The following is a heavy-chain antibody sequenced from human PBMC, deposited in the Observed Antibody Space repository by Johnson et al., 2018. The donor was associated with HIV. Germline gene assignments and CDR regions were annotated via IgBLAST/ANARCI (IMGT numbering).Heavy chain of an antibody. CDR2: MSHDGTNK. D-gene: IGHD2-21*01. J-gene: IGHJ3*02. CDR1: GFMFSYYA. CDR3: ARDLLGRRADDAFDI. V-gene: IGHV3-30*14. Sequence: QVQLVESGGGVVQPGRSLRLSCAASGFMFSYYAMHWVRQAPGKGLEWVAVMSHDGTNKSYVDSVKGRFTISRDNSKNTLYLQMNRLRAEDTAVYYCARDLLGRRADDAFDIWGQGTMVTVSS.